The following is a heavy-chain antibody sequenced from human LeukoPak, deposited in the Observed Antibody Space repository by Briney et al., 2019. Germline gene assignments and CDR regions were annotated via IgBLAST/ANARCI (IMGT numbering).Heavy chain of an antibody. CDR1: GGSFSGYY. J-gene: IGHJ4*02. CDR3: AREWDYYDSSGYSV. V-gene: IGHV4-34*01. CDR2: INHSGST. Sequence: SETLSLTCAVYGGSFSGYYWSWIRQPPGKGLEWIGEINHSGSTNYNPSLKSRVTISVDTSKNQFSLKLSSVTAADTAVHYCAREWDYYDSSGYSVWGQGTLVTVSS. D-gene: IGHD3-22*01.